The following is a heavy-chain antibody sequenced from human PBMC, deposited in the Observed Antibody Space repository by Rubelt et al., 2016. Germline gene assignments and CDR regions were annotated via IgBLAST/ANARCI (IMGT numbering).Heavy chain of an antibody. D-gene: IGHD1-26*01. Sequence: QVQLQQWGAGLLKPSETLSLTCAVYGGSFSGYYWSWIRQPPGKGLEWIGEINHSGSTNYNPSLKSRVTISVDPSKTQFSLKLSSVTAADTGVYYCARRRRYSGSSYWYFDLWGRGTLVTVSS. J-gene: IGHJ2*01. CDR3: ARRRRYSGSSYWYFDL. V-gene: IGHV4-34*01. CDR1: GGSFSGYY. CDR2: INHSGST.